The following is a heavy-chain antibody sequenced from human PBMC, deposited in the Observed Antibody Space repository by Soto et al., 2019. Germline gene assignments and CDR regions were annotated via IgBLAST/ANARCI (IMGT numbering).Heavy chain of an antibody. J-gene: IGHJ4*02. V-gene: IGHV2-5*02. CDR3: AHLHWNVPYFDY. CDR1: GFSLSTSGVG. CDR2: IYWDDDK. Sequence: QITLKESGPPLMKPTQTLTLTCTFSGFSLSTSGVGVGWIRQPPGKALEWLALIYWDDDKRYSPSLKSTLTITKHTSKNQVVLTMTNMDPVDTATYYWAHLHWNVPYFDYWGQGTLFTVSS. D-gene: IGHD1-1*01.